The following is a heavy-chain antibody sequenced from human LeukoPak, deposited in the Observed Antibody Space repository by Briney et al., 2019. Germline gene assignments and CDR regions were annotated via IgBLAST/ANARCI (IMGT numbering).Heavy chain of an antibody. CDR2: INHSGST. J-gene: IGHJ6*02. CDR1: GGSFSGYY. D-gene: IGHD1-26*01. CDR3: ARVSGSYGRYYYYGMDV. Sequence: SETLSLTCPVYGGSFSGYYWSWIRQPPGKGLEWIGEINHSGSTNYNPSLQSRVTISVDTSKNQFSLKLSSVTAADTAVYYCARVSGSYGRYYYYGMDVWGQGTTVTVSS. V-gene: IGHV4-34*01.